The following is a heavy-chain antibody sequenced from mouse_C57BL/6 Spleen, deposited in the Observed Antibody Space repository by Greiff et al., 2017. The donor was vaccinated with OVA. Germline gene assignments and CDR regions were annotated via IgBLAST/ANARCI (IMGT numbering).Heavy chain of an antibody. Sequence: SGPELVKPGASVKIPCKASGYTFTDYNMDWVKQSHGKSLEWIGDINPNNGGTIYNQKFKGKATLTVDKSSSTAYMELRSLTSEDTAVYYCARFTDLRGAMDYWGQGTSVTVSS. CDR3: ARFTDLRGAMDY. CDR1: GYTFTDYN. V-gene: IGHV1-18*01. D-gene: IGHD1-1*01. CDR2: INPNNGGT. J-gene: IGHJ4*01.